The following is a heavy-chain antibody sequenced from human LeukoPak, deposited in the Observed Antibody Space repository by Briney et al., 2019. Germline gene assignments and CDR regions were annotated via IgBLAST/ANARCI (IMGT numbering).Heavy chain of an antibody. D-gene: IGHD6-19*01. Sequence: ETLSLTCTVSGASIISYYWCWGRQPPGKGLECIWYVYCSWSTHHNPPLRSGVSISGDTSKNQFSLNLSSVTAADTAVYYCAAFRQWLVILDYWGQGTLVSVCS. CDR2: VYCSWST. CDR3: AAFRQWLVILDY. V-gene: IGHV4-59*08. J-gene: IGHJ4*02. CDR1: GASIISYY.